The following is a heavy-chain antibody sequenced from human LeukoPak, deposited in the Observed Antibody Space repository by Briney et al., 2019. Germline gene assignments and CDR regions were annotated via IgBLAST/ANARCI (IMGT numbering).Heavy chain of an antibody. V-gene: IGHV4-59*01. CDR1: GGSISGYY. Sequence: PSETLSLTCTVSGGSISGYYWSWIRQPPGKGLEWIGYIYYSGSTNYNPSLKSRVTISVDTSKNQFSLKLSSVTAADTAVYYCARVGGGAWGQGTLVTVSS. J-gene: IGHJ5*02. D-gene: IGHD1-26*01. CDR2: IYYSGST. CDR3: ARVGGGA.